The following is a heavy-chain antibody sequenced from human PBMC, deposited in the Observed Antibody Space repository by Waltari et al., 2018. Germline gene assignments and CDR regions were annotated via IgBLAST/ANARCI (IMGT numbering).Heavy chain of an antibody. D-gene: IGHD2-15*01. CDR1: GGSISSYY. V-gene: IGHV4-59*01. CDR2: IYYSGST. CDR3: ARDSHSLVADY. Sequence: QVQLQESGPGLVKPSETLSLTCTVSGGSISSYYWSWIRQPPGKGLEWIGYIYYSGSTNYNPTRKSRVTISVDTSKNQFSLKLSSVTAADTAVYYCARDSHSLVADYWGQGTLVTVSS. J-gene: IGHJ4*02.